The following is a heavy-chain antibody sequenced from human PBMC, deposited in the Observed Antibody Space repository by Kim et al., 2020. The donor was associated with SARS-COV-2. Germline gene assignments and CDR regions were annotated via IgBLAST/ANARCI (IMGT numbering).Heavy chain of an antibody. CDR1: GFTFDDYA. V-gene: IGHV3-43D*03. J-gene: IGHJ6*02. D-gene: IGHD3-22*01. CDR3: AKPRLGYDSRGSTNGMDV. CDR2: ISWDGGST. Sequence: GGSLRLSCAASGFTFDDYAMHWVRQAPGKGLEWVSLISWDGGSTYYADSVKGRFTISRDNSKNSLYLQMNSLRAEDTALYYCAKPRLGYDSRGSTNGMDVWGQGTTVTVSS.